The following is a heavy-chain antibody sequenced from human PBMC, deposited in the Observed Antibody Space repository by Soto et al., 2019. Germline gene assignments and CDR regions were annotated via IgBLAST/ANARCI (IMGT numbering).Heavy chain of an antibody. J-gene: IGHJ6*03. CDR3: ARDRGAAGARGYSYYSCDPVF. CDR1: GFSFSIYA. CDR2: VSDDGSNK. D-gene: IGHD6-25*01. Sequence: VGSLRLSCSSSGFSFSIYAMHWVRQGPGKGLEWVAVVSDDGSNKYYADSVKGRFTISRYNSKNTLYLQMNSLRAEDTAVYYCARDRGAAGARGYSYYSCDPVFWGEGPT. V-gene: IGHV3-30-3*01.